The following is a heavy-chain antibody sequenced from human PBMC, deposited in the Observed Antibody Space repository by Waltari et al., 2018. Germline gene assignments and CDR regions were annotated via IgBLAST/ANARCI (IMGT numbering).Heavy chain of an antibody. D-gene: IGHD2-15*01. Sequence: EVQLVESGGGLVKPGGSLRLSCAASGFTFSSYSMNWVRQAPGKGLEWVSSISSSSSYIYYADSVKGRFTISRDNAKNSLYLQMNSLRAEDTAVYYGARHYCSGGSCYWYYFDYWGQGTLVTVSS. CDR3: ARHYCSGGSCYWYYFDY. V-gene: IGHV3-21*01. CDR1: GFTFSSYS. J-gene: IGHJ4*02. CDR2: ISSSSSYI.